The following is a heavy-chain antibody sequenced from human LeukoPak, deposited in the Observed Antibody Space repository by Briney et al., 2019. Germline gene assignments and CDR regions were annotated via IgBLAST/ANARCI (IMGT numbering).Heavy chain of an antibody. CDR1: GFTFSNYG. V-gene: IGHV3-30*03. CDR3: TREGMGTSFSAWFDS. Sequence: GSLRLSCAASGFTFSNYGMHWVRQAPGKGLGGVAVIGSDGRTDYYADPVEGRFTISRDSSKNMMYLQMNSLRTEDTAVYYCTREGMGTSFSAWFDSWGQGTLVTVSS. D-gene: IGHD1-7*01. CDR2: IGSDGRTD. J-gene: IGHJ5*01.